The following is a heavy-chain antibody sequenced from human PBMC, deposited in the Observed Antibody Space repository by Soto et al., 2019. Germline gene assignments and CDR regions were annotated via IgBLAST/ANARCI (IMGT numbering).Heavy chain of an antibody. CDR2: ISSSSSYT. CDR1: GFTFSDYY. V-gene: IGHV3-11*05. CDR3: ARDHHRYSGYDYVDY. Sequence: QVQLVESGGGLXKPGGSLRLSCVASGFTFSDYYMSWIRQAPGKGLEWVSYISSSSSYTNYADSVKGRFTISRDNAKNSLYLQMNSLRAEDTAVYYCARDHHRYSGYDYVDYWGQGTLVTVSS. D-gene: IGHD5-12*01. J-gene: IGHJ4*02.